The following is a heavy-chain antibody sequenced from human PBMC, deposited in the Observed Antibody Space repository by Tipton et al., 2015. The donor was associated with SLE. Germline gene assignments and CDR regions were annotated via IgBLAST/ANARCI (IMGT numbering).Heavy chain of an antibody. CDR2: ISAYNGNT. V-gene: IGHV1-18*01. CDR1: GYTFTSYG. CDR3: ARAPADYYDSPERY. J-gene: IGHJ4*02. D-gene: IGHD3-22*01. Sequence: QSGAEVKKPGASVKVSCKASGYTFTSYGISWVRQAPGQGLEWMGWISAYNGNTNYAQKLQGRVSMTTDTSTSTAYMELRSLRSDDTAVYYCARAPADYYDSPERYWGQGTLVTVSS.